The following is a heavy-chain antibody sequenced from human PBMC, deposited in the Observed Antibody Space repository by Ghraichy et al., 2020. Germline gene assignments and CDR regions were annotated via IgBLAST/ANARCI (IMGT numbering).Heavy chain of an antibody. CDR3: AKVRYSSSWYRDQFADY. J-gene: IGHJ4*02. Sequence: GGSLRLSCAASGFTFSSYAMSWVRQAPGKGLEWVSAISGSGGSTYYADSVKGRFTISRDNSKNTLYLQMNSLRAEDTAVYYCAKVRYSSSWYRDQFADYWGQGTLVTISS. CDR1: GFTFSSYA. V-gene: IGHV3-23*01. CDR2: ISGSGGST. D-gene: IGHD6-13*01.